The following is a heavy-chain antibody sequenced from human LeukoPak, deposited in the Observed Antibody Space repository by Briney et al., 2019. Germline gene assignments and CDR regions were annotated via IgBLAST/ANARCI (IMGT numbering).Heavy chain of an antibody. J-gene: IGHJ6*03. Sequence: KPSETLSLTCAVSGGSMKDYYWTWLRQPPGKGLEFLGEINDSGTTKYNPSFSNRVTISIDTSLKQFSLRLKSVSAADTAVYYCARQPQTVTTFYFYYYYMDVWGKGTTVTVSS. V-gene: IGHV4-34*01. CDR1: GGSMKDYY. CDR3: ARQPQTVTTFYFYYYYMDV. CDR2: INDSGTT. D-gene: IGHD4-11*01.